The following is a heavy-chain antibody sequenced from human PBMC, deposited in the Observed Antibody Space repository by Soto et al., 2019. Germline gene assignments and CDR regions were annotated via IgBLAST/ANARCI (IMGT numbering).Heavy chain of an antibody. CDR1: GFTFSSYG. CDR2: IGTAGDT. V-gene: IGHV3-13*04. D-gene: IGHD3-9*01. CDR3: ARAIDYDILTGYPAPPDY. Sequence: GGSLRLSCAASGFTFSSYGMHWVRQATGKGLEWVSAIGTAGDTYYPGSVKGRFTISRENAKNSLYLQMNSLRAGDTAVYYCARAIDYDILTGYPAPPDYWGQGTLVTVS. J-gene: IGHJ4*02.